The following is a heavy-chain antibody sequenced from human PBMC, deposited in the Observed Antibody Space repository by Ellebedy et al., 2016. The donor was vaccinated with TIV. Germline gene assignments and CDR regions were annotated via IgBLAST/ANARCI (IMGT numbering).Heavy chain of an antibody. D-gene: IGHD2-8*02. V-gene: IGHV1-2*04. CDR1: GYTFTGYY. CDR2: INPNSGGT. Sequence: ASVKVSCXASGYTFTGYYMHWVRQAPGQGLEWMGWINPNSGGTNYAQKFQGWVTMTRDTSISTAYMELSRLRSDDTAVYYCAREIGYWYYGMDVWGQGTTVTVSS. CDR3: AREIGYWYYGMDV. J-gene: IGHJ6*02.